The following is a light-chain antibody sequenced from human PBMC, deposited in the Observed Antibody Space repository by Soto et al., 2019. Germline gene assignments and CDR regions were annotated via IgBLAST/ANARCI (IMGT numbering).Light chain of an antibody. CDR2: GAS. V-gene: IGKV3-15*01. Sequence: EIVMTQSPATLSLSPGERATLSCRASQSINNNLAGYQQKRGQGPRLLIYGASSRDASTPARLSGSGSGTGFPISIISRQEEDVEISYCQQYNDWPLTFGGGTKVEIK. CDR3: QQYNDWPLT. CDR1: QSINNN. J-gene: IGKJ4*01.